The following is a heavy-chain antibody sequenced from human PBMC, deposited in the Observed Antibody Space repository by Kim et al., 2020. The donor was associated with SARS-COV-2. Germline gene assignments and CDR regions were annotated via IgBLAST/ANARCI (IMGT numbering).Heavy chain of an antibody. Sequence: GGSLRLSCAASGFTFSSYSMNWVRQAPGKGLEWVSSISSSSSYIYYADSVKGRFTISRDNAKNSLYLQMNSLRAEDTAVYYCARRKGFDYGMDVWGQGTTVTVSS. V-gene: IGHV3-21*01. CDR1: GFTFSSYS. J-gene: IGHJ6*02. CDR2: ISSSSSYI. CDR3: ARRKGFDYGMDV.